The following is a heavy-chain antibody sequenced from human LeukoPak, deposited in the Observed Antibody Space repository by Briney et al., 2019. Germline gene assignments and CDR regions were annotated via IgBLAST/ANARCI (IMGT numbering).Heavy chain of an antibody. CDR3: ARGSGYDKTYFDY. D-gene: IGHD5-12*01. Sequence: SQTLSLTCAISGDSVSSNSAAWNWIRQSPSRGLEWLGRTYYRSKWYNDYAVSVKSRITINPDTSKNQFSLKLSSVTAADTAVYYCARGSGYDKTYFDYWGQGTLVTVSS. V-gene: IGHV6-1*01. CDR1: GDSVSSNSAA. CDR2: TYYRSKWYN. J-gene: IGHJ4*02.